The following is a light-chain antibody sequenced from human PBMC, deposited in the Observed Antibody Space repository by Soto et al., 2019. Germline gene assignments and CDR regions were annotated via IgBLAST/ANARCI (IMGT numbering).Light chain of an antibody. J-gene: IGKJ1*01. CDR1: QSLLYSNGNTY. CDR2: KVS. V-gene: IGKV2-30*01. CDR3: MQGTHWPPT. Sequence: VVMTQSPLSLPVTLGQAASISCRSSQSLLYSNGNTYLSWFHQRPGQSPRRLIYKVSNRDSGVPDRFSGSGSVTDFTLKISRVEAEDVGIYYCMQGTHWPPTFGQGTKVEIK.